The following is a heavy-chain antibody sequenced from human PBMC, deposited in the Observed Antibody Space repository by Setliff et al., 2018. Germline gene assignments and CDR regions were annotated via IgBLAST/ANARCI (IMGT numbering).Heavy chain of an antibody. J-gene: IGHJ1*01. Sequence: TLSLTCAVSGGSISSGSYYWGWIRQPPGKGLEWLGSVYFSGYTYYNPSLSGRVTISIDTSKNQFSLRLTSVTAADTAVYYCARVDFTMLQGVLGQWGQGTLVTVSS. D-gene: IGHD3-10*01. V-gene: IGHV4-39*07. CDR1: GGSISSGSYY. CDR3: ARVDFTMLQGVLGQ. CDR2: VYFSGYT.